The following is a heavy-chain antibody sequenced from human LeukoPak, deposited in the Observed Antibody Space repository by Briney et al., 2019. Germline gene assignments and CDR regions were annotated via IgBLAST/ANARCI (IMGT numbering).Heavy chain of an antibody. D-gene: IGHD4-17*01. Sequence: ASVKVSCKASGYTFTGYYMHWVRQAPGQGLEWMGRINPNSGGTNYAQKFQGRVTMTRDTSISTAYMELSRLRSDDTAVYYCARDHWTATVSKTRLFDYWGQGTLVTVSS. CDR1: GYTFTGYY. CDR2: INPNSGGT. V-gene: IGHV1-2*06. CDR3: ARDHWTATVSKTRLFDY. J-gene: IGHJ4*02.